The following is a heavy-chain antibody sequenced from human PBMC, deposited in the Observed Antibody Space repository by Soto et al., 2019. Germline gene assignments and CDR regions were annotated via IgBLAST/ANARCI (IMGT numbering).Heavy chain of an antibody. V-gene: IGHV3-30-3*01. CDR2: ISYDGSNK. D-gene: IGHD3-9*01. CDR1: GFTFSSYA. CDR3: ARDEDGRNYDILTGPFWDY. J-gene: IGHJ4*02. Sequence: PGGSLRLSCAASGFTFSSYAMHWVRQAPGKGLEWVAVISYDGSNKYYADSVKGRFTISRDNSKNTLYLQMNSLRAEDTAVYYCARDEDGRNYDILTGPFWDYWGQGTLVTVSS.